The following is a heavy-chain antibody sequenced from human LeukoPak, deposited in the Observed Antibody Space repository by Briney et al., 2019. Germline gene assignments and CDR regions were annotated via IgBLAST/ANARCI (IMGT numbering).Heavy chain of an antibody. V-gene: IGHV4-59*01. J-gene: IGHJ4*02. Sequence: SETLSLTCTVSGGSISSYYWSWIRQPPGKGLEWIGYIYYSGSTNYNPPLKSRVTISVDTSKNQFSLKLSSVTAADTAVYYCARDRYGGDYWGQGTLVTVSS. CDR3: ARDRYGGDY. D-gene: IGHD3-10*01. CDR1: GGSISSYY. CDR2: IYYSGST.